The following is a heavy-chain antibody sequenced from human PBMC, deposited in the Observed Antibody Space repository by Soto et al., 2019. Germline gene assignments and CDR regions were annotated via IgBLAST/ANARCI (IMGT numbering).Heavy chain of an antibody. CDR3: ARAIRYFDGSRFDY. V-gene: IGHV3-30-3*01. Sequence: PGGSLRLSCAASGFTFSSYAMHWVRQAPGKGLEWVAVISYDGSNKYYADSVKGRFTISRDNSKNTLYLQMNSLRAEDTAVYYCARAIRYFDGSRFDYWGQGTLVTV. CDR1: GFTFSSYA. D-gene: IGHD3-9*01. CDR2: ISYDGSNK. J-gene: IGHJ4*02.